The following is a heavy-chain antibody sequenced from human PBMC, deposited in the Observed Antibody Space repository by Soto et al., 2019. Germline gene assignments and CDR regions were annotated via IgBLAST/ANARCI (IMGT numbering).Heavy chain of an antibody. Sequence: GGSLRLSCAASGFTFSSYSMNWVRQAPGKGPEWVSSISSSSSYIYYADSVKGRFTISRDNAKNSLYLQMNSLRAEDTAVYYCASTCSSTSCYSSYYYGMDVWGQGTTVTVSS. V-gene: IGHV3-21*01. D-gene: IGHD2-2*01. CDR2: ISSSSSYI. J-gene: IGHJ6*02. CDR3: ASTCSSTSCYSSYYYGMDV. CDR1: GFTFSSYS.